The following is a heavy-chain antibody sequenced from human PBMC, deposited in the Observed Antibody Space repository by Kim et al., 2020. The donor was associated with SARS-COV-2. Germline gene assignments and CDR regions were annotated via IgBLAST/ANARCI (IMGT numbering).Heavy chain of an antibody. V-gene: IGHV4-39*07. CDR3: ARGRPVSSDAFDI. Sequence: SETLSLTCTVSGGSISSSSYYWGWIRQPPGKGLEWIGSIYYSGSTYYNPSLKSRVTISVDTSKNQFSLKLSSVTAADTAVYYCARGRPVSSDAFDIWGQGTMVTVSS. CDR1: GGSISSSSYY. J-gene: IGHJ3*02. CDR2: IYYSGST.